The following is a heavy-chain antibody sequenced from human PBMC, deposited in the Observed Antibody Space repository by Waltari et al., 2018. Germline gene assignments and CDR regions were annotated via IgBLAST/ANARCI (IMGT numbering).Heavy chain of an antibody. Sequence: EVQLVESGAGLVPPGGSLRLSCEVPCFTFSDHYMDWGRQAPGKGLGGVGRSRNILNSYTTELGPSVKDRFTVSRDDSRKSLYLQMNSLRTEDTAVYFCARWLRLSGYDSWGQGTLVTVSS. CDR2: SRNILNSYTT. CDR3: ARWLRLSGYDS. D-gene: IGHD3-16*01. V-gene: IGHV3-72*01. J-gene: IGHJ5*01. CDR1: CFTFSDHY.